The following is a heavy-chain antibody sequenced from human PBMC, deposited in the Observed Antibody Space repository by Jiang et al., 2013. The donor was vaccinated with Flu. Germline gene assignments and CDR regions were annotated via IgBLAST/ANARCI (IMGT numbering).Heavy chain of an antibody. D-gene: IGHD1-26*01. J-gene: IGHJ4*02. V-gene: IGHV5-51*01. CDR2: IYPGDSDT. CDR3: ARRVGGSYFPIDGYYFDY. Sequence: GAEVKKPGETLKISCKGSGYSFTSYWIGWVRQMPGKGLEWMGIIYPGDSDTRYSPSFRGQVTISADKSISTAYLQWSSLKASDTAMYYCARRVGGSYFPIDGYYFDYWGQGTLVTVSS. CDR1: GYSFTSYW.